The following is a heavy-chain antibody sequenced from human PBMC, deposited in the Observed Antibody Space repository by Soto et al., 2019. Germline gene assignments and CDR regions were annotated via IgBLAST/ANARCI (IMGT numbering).Heavy chain of an antibody. Sequence: QVQLVQSGAEVKKPGSSVKVSCKASGGTFSSYAINWVRQAPGQGLEWMGGIIPIFGTANYAQKFQGRVTMSTVEDTTXAYMELSSLRSEDTAVYDCARGSGGSSYYYYGMDVWGHGTTVTVSS. CDR3: ARGSGGSSYYYYGMDV. CDR2: IIPIFGTA. J-gene: IGHJ6*02. CDR1: GGTFSSYA. D-gene: IGHD2-15*01. V-gene: IGHV1-69*05.